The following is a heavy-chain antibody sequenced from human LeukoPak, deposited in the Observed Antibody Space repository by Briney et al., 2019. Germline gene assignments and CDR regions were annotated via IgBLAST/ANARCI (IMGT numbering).Heavy chain of an antibody. CDR3: ASEVDTAMAGFDY. Sequence: SETLSLTCAVYGGSFSGYYWSWIRQPPGKGLEWIGEINHSGSTNYNPSLKSRVTISVDTSKNQFSLKLSPVTAADTAVYYCASEVDTAMAGFDYWGQGTLVTVSS. D-gene: IGHD5-18*01. J-gene: IGHJ4*02. V-gene: IGHV4-34*01. CDR2: INHSGST. CDR1: GGSFSGYY.